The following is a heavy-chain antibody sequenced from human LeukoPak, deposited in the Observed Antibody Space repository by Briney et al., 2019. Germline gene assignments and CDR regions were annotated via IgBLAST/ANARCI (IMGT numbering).Heavy chain of an antibody. Sequence: PGGSLRLSCAASGFIFSDYYMSWIRQAPGKGLEWVSYITSSGATIYYADSVKGRFTIPRDNAKNSLYLQMNSLRAEDTAVYYCARVPGYCSSGRCVWNDHYHMDVWGKGTTVTVSS. V-gene: IGHV3-11*04. CDR2: ITSSGATI. CDR1: GFIFSDYY. CDR3: ARVPGYCSSGRCVWNDHYHMDV. D-gene: IGHD2-15*01. J-gene: IGHJ6*03.